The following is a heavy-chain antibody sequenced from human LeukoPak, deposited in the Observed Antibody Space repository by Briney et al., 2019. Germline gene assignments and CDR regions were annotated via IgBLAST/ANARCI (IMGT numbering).Heavy chain of an antibody. CDR3: ARRSIAARQGSVDYYYYMDV. D-gene: IGHD6-6*01. Sequence: GGSLRLSCAASGFTFSSYWMSWVRQAPGKGLEWVANIKQDGSEKYYVDSVKGRFTISRDNAKNSLYLQMNSLRAEDTAVYYCARRSIAARQGSVDYYYYMDVWGKGTTVTVSS. CDR1: GFTFSSYW. V-gene: IGHV3-7*01. J-gene: IGHJ6*03. CDR2: IKQDGSEK.